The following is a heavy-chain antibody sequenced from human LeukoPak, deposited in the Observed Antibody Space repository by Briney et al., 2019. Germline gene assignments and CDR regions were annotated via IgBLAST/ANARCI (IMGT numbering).Heavy chain of an antibody. J-gene: IGHJ5*02. D-gene: IGHD2-2*01. V-gene: IGHV4-39*01. CDR1: GDSIGSSNYY. CDR2: IHYSGAT. Sequence: PSETLSLTCTVSGDSIGSSNYYWAWIRQPPGKGLEWVATIHYSGATFYNMSVKSRVAISIDSSKHQFSLKLSSVSASDTAVYFCASRYAEVLLVAEAFDHWGQGTLVTVSS. CDR3: ASRYAEVLLVAEAFDH.